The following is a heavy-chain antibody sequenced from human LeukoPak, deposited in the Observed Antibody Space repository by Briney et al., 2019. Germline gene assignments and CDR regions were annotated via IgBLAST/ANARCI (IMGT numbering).Heavy chain of an antibody. J-gene: IGHJ4*02. V-gene: IGHV4-39*01. Sequence: SETLSLTCTVSGGSISSSSYYWGWIRQPPGKGLEWIGSIYYSGSTYYNPSLKSRVTISVDTSKNQFSLKLSSVTAADTAVYYCARGSEVWFGELSIDYWGQGTLVTVSS. CDR2: IYYSGST. D-gene: IGHD3-10*01. CDR1: GGSISSSSYY. CDR3: ARGSEVWFGELSIDY.